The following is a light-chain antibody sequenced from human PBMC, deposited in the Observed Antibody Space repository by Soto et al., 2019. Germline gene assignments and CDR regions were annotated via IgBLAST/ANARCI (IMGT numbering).Light chain of an antibody. V-gene: IGLV1-40*01. Sequence: QSVLSQPPSVSGALGQRVTISCTGSSSDIGAGYDVHWYQQLPGTAPKLLIYGNNNRPSGVPDRFSGSKSGTSASLAITGLQAEDEADYYCQSYDTSLTGSYVFGTGTKVTVL. CDR2: GNN. CDR1: SSDIGAGYD. CDR3: QSYDTSLTGSYV. J-gene: IGLJ1*01.